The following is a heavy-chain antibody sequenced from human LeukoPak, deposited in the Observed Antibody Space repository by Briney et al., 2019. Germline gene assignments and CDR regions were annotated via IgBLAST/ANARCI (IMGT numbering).Heavy chain of an antibody. CDR2: ISLTGLT. J-gene: IGHJ4*02. CDR3: SRENGAFSPFGY. Sequence: SETLSLTCGVSGGSISNTNWWRWVRQPPGQGLEWIGEISLTGLTNYNPSLESRVSVSLDQSKNQLSLNLAPGTAADTAVYYCSRENGAFSPFGYWGQGTLVTVPP. CDR1: GGSISNTNW. D-gene: IGHD2-8*01. V-gene: IGHV4/OR15-8*02.